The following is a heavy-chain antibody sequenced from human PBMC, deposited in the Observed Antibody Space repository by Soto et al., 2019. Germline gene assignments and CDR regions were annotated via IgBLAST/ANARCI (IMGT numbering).Heavy chain of an antibody. J-gene: IGHJ4*02. CDR1: GGSIHNYY. D-gene: IGHD3-22*01. V-gene: IGHV4-59*01. Sequence: SETLSLTCTVSGGSIHNYYWGWIRQPPGKGLEWIGYIYYSGSTNYNPSLKSRVTISVDTSKNQFSLKLTSVTAADTAVYYCARDHPLDYYESSGYYPGGFDSWGQGTLVTVS. CDR3: ARDHPLDYYESSGYYPGGFDS. CDR2: IYYSGST.